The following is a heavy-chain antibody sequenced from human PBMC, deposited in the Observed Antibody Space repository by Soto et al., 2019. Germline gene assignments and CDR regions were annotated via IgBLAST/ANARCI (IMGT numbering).Heavy chain of an antibody. CDR2: IYYSGST. D-gene: IGHD3-9*01. J-gene: IGHJ4*02. CDR1: GGSISSGGYY. Sequence: SETLSLTCTVSGGSISSGGYYWSWIRQHPGKGLEWIGYIYYSGSTYYNPSLKSRVTISVDTSKNQFSLKLSSVTAADTAVYYFARRSYYDILTGYYKGFVYWGQGTLVTVSS. CDR3: ARRSYYDILTGYYKGFVY. V-gene: IGHV4-31*03.